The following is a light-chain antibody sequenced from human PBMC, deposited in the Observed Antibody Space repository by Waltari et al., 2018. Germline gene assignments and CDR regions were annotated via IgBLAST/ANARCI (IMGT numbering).Light chain of an antibody. CDR3: QNHERLPAT. CDR2: AAA. J-gene: IGKJ1*01. CDR1: QSVRKY. V-gene: IGKV3-20*01. Sequence: EVVLTQSPGTLSSSPGERATFSCRASQSVRKYLAWYQQRPGQAPRLLIYAAATRATGIPDRFSGSGSGTDFSLTISRLEPEDFAVYYCQNHERLPATFGQGTKVEIK.